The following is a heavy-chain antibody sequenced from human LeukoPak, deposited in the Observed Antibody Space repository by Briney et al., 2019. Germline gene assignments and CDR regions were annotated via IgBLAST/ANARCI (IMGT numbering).Heavy chain of an antibody. V-gene: IGHV4-30-2*01. CDR3: ARGQRGYNFFDY. Sequence: SETLSLTCAVSGGSISSGGYSWSWIRQPPGTGLEWIGYIYHSGSTYYNPSLKSRVTISVDRSKNQFSLKLSSVTAADTAVYYCARGQRGYNFFDYWGQGTLVTVSS. CDR2: IYHSGST. CDR1: GGSISSGGYS. J-gene: IGHJ4*02. D-gene: IGHD5-24*01.